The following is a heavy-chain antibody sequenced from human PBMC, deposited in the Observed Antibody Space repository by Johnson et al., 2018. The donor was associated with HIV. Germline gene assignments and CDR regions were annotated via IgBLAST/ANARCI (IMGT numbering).Heavy chain of an antibody. CDR1: GFTSSSYA. CDR3: AKDWADQDVFDI. J-gene: IGHJ3*02. Sequence: VQLVESGGGLVQPGGSLRLSCAASGFTSSSYAMNWVRQAPGKGLEWVSGISDSGGSSYYAYSVKGRVTISRDNSKNMLHLQMNRLRPEDTAVYYCAKDWADQDVFDIWGQGTMVTVSS. V-gene: IGHV3-23*04. D-gene: IGHD3-16*01. CDR2: ISDSGGSS.